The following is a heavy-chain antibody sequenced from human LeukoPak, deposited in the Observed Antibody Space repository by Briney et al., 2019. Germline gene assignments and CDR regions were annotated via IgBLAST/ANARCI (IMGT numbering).Heavy chain of an antibody. Sequence: ASVKVSCKASGYTFTSYYMHWVRQAPGQGLEGMGIINPRGGSTSYAQKFQGRVTMTRETSTSTVSMELSSLRSEDTAVYYCARLYCSGGSCYLDYWGQGTLVTVSS. V-gene: IGHV1-46*01. CDR2: INPRGGST. CDR1: GYTFTSYY. J-gene: IGHJ4*02. CDR3: ARLYCSGGSCYLDY. D-gene: IGHD2-15*01.